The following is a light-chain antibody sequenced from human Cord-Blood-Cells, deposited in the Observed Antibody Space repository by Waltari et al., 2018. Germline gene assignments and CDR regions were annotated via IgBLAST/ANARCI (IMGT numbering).Light chain of an antibody. V-gene: IGKV3-20*01. J-gene: IGKJ3*01. Sequence: ELVLTQSPGTLSLSTGERATHSCRASQSVSSSYLAWYQQKPGQAPRLLIYGASSRATGIPDRFSGSGSGTDFTLTISRLEPEDFAVYYCQQYGSSPFTFGPGTKVDIK. CDR1: QSVSSSY. CDR2: GAS. CDR3: QQYGSSPFT.